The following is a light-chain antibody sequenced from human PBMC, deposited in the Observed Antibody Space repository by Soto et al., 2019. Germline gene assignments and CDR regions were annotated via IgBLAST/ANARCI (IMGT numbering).Light chain of an antibody. V-gene: IGKV1-6*01. Sequence: AIQLTQSPSSLSASVGDRVTITCRASQGIRNDLGWYQQKPGKAPKLLIYAASSLQSGVPSRFRGSGSGTDFTLTISSLQPEDFATYYCLQDYNYPRTFGQGTKVDIK. CDR2: AAS. CDR1: QGIRND. CDR3: LQDYNYPRT. J-gene: IGKJ1*01.